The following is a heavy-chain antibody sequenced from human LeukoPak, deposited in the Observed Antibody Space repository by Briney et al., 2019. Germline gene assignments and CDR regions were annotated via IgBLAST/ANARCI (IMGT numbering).Heavy chain of an antibody. CDR1: GYTLTGYY. D-gene: IGHD3-10*01. CDR3: ARVTFTMVRGVIIPAYYFDY. CDR2: INPNSGGT. V-gene: IGHV1-2*02. Sequence: ASVKVSCKASGYTLTGYYMHWVRQAPGQGLEWMGWINPNSGGTNYAQKFQGRVTMTRDTSISTAYMELSRLRSDDTAVYYCARVTFTMVRGVIIPAYYFDYWGQGTLVTVSS. J-gene: IGHJ4*02.